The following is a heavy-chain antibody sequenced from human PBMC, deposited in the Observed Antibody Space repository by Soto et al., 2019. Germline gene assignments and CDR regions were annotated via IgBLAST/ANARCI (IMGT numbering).Heavy chain of an antibody. D-gene: IGHD2-2*01. J-gene: IGHJ4*02. Sequence: LRLSCAASGFTFSNSWMHWVRQVSGKGLEWVSRINADGTSTSYADSVKGRFTISRDNAKNTLYLRVNSLRAEDTAVYYCVKVLARGVGVPRFYFDSWGQGALVTVSS. V-gene: IGHV3-74*01. CDR2: INADGTST. CDR1: GFTFSNSW. CDR3: VKVLARGVGVPRFYFDS.